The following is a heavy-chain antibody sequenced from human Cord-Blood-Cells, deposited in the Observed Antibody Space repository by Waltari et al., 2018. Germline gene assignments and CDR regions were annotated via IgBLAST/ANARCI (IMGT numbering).Heavy chain of an antibody. CDR3: ARYSSSWYAFDI. Sequence: EVQLVESGGGLVKPGGSLRLSCAASGFTFSSYSMNWFRQAPGKGLEGVSSISSSSSYIYYADSVKGRFTISRDNAKNSLYLQMNSLRAEDTAVYYCARYSSSWYAFDIWGQGTMVTVSS. V-gene: IGHV3-21*01. J-gene: IGHJ3*02. CDR2: ISSSSSYI. D-gene: IGHD6-13*01. CDR1: GFTFSSYS.